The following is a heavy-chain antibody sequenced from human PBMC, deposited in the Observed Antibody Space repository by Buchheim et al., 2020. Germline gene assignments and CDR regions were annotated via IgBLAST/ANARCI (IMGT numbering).Heavy chain of an antibody. CDR1: GFTFSSYA. J-gene: IGHJ6*02. D-gene: IGHD3-3*01. Sequence: QVQLVESGGGVVQPGRSLRLSCAASGFTFSSYAMHWVRQAPGKGLEWVAVISYAGSNKYYADSVKGRFTISRDNSKNTLYLQMNSLRAEDTAVYYCARSNHLEWLSPSYYYYGMDVWGQGTT. CDR2: ISYAGSNK. CDR3: ARSNHLEWLSPSYYYYGMDV. V-gene: IGHV3-30*04.